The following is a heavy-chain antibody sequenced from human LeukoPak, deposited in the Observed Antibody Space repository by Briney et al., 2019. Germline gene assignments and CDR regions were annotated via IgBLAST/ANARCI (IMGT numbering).Heavy chain of an antibody. D-gene: IGHD4-23*01. CDR1: GGSISSYY. CDR3: ARAPFIQSDFGGTFDY. Sequence: PSETLSLTCTVSGGSISSYYWSWIRQPPGKGLEWIGYIYYSGSTNYNPSLKSRVTISVDTSKNQFSLKLSSVTAADTAVYYCARAPFIQSDFGGTFDYWGQGALVTVSS. CDR2: IYYSGST. V-gene: IGHV4-59*08. J-gene: IGHJ4*02.